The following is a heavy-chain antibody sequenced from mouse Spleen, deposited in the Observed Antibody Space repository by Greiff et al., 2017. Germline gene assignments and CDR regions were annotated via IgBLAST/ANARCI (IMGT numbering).Heavy chain of an antibody. CDR3: ARSYDGYHWYFDV. D-gene: IGHD2-3*01. CDR1: GFTFSDYG. Sequence: EVQLKESGGGLVKPGGSLKLSCAASGFTFSDYGMHWVRQAPEKGLEWVAYISSGSSTIYYADTVKGRFTISRDNAKNTLFLQMTSLRSEDTAMYYCARSYDGYHWYFDVWGAGTTVTVSS. J-gene: IGHJ1*01. V-gene: IGHV5-17*01. CDR2: ISSGSSTI.